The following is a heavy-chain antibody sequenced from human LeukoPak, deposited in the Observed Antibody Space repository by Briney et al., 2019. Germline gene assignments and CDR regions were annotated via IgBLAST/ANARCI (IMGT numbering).Heavy chain of an antibody. CDR3: ARGGVSVVAATEFDY. D-gene: IGHD2-15*01. CDR1: GFTFSSYS. J-gene: IGHJ4*02. V-gene: IGHV3-21*01. CDR2: ISSSSSYI. Sequence: GGSLRLSCAASGFTFSSYSMNWVRQAPGKGLEWVSSISSSSSYIYYADSVKGRFTISRDNAKNSLYLQMNSLRAEDTAVYYCARGGVSVVAATEFDYWGQGTPVTVSS.